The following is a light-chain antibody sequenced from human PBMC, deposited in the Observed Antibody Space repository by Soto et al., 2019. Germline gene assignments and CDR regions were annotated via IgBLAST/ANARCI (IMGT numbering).Light chain of an antibody. V-gene: IGKV3-15*01. CDR2: GAS. CDR3: QQYNSWPFN. J-gene: IGKJ3*01. Sequence: EIVMTQSPATLSVSPGEKATLSCRASQSVSRINVAWYQQKPGQAPRLLIYGASTRATGIPGRFSGSGSGTEFTLTISSLQSEDFAVYYCQQYNSWPFNFGHGTMVDIK. CDR1: QSVSRIN.